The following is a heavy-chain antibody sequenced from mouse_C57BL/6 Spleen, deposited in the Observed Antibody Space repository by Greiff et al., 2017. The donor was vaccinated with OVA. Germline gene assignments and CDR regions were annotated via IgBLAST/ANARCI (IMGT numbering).Heavy chain of an antibody. D-gene: IGHD2-1*01. CDR3: ARQGNGNYDWYIDV. J-gene: IGHJ1*03. Sequence: EVKLVESGGDLVKPGGSLKLSCAASGFTFSSYGMSWVRQTPDKRLEWVATISSGGSYTYYPDSVKGRFTISRDNAKNTLYLQMSSLKSEDTAMYYCARQGNGNYDWYIDVWGTGTTVTVSS. CDR2: ISSGGSYT. V-gene: IGHV5-6*01. CDR1: GFTFSSYG.